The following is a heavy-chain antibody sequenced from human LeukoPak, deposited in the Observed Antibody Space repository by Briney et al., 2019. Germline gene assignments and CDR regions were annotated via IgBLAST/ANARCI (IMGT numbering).Heavy chain of an antibody. Sequence: SETLSLTCTVSGGSVSSGSYYWSWVRQPPGKGLEWIGYIYYSGSTNYNPSLKSRVTISVDTSKNQFSLRLSSVTAADTAVYYCARGRRDGSYYFDAWGQGVLVTVS. CDR3: ARGRRDGSYYFDA. V-gene: IGHV4-61*01. J-gene: IGHJ4*02. CDR1: GGSVSSGSYY. CDR2: IYYSGST.